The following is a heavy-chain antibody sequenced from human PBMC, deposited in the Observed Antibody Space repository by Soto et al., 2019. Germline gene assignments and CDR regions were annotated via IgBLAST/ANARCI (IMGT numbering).Heavy chain of an antibody. CDR3: ARSVGYCSSTSCPDDVY. D-gene: IGHD2-2*01. Sequence: ASVKVSCKASGYTFTSYDINWVRQATGQGLEWMGWMNPNSGNTGYAQKFQGRVTMTRNTSISTAYMELSSLRSEDTAVYYCARSVGYCSSTSCPDDVYWGQGTLVTVSS. CDR2: MNPNSGNT. V-gene: IGHV1-8*01. J-gene: IGHJ4*02. CDR1: GYTFTSYD.